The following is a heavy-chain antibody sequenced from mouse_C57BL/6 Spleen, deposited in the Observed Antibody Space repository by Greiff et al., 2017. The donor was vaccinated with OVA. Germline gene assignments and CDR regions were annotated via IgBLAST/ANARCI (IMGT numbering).Heavy chain of an antibody. CDR2: ISSGGSYN. J-gene: IGHJ2*01. D-gene: IGHD4-1*01. Sequence: EVQRVESGGDLVKPGGSLKLSCAASGFTFSSYGMSWVRQTPDKRLEWVANISSGGSYNYYTDRVKGRFTISSDNAKNTLYLQMISLKSEDTAMYYCSIGLTVYYFDYWGKATTLTVSS. CDR1: GFTFSSYG. CDR3: SIGLTVYYFDY. V-gene: IGHV5-6*01.